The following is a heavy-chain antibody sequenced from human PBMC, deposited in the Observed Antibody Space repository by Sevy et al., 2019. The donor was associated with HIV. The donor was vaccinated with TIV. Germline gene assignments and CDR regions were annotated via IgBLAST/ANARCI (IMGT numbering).Heavy chain of an antibody. D-gene: IGHD3-22*01. V-gene: IGHV3-23*01. Sequence: GGSLRLSCTASGFTFNTHAMTWVRQAPGKGLEWVSVISGAGLSTYYADSVKGRFTISRDNSQNTLYLQMNSLRVDDTATYYCAKALNPALESMIEVILRTLKGFDVWGQGTMVTVSS. CDR2: ISGAGLST. CDR3: AKALNPALESMIEVILRTLKGFDV. J-gene: IGHJ3*01. CDR1: GFTFNTHA.